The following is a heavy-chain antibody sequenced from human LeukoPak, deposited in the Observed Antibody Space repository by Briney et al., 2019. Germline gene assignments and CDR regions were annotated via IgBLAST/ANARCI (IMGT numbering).Heavy chain of an antibody. V-gene: IGHV3-7*01. D-gene: IGHD5-24*01. CDR2: IKEDGSEK. CDR3: AKYRLVWLPAPVFDY. CDR1: GFTFSSYW. J-gene: IGHJ4*02. Sequence: GGSLRLSCAASGFTFSSYWMTWVRQAPGKGLEWVANIKEDGSEKYYVHSVKGRFTISRDNAKNSLSLHMNSLRAEDTAVYYCAKYRLVWLPAPVFDYWGQGTLVTVSS.